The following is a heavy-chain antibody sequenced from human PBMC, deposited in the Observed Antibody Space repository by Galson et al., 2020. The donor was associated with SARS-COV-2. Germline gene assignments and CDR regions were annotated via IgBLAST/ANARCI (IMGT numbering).Heavy chain of an antibody. CDR3: ARATIGDGLLRGPFDH. CDR1: GDSLTTGNYY. Sequence: ASETLSLTCSVSGDSLTTGNYYWSWIRQTPGRGLEWIGYIYHTGSAHYNPSLSSRVLVSIDTSANQFSLKMRSVTVADTAVYYCARATIGDGLLRGPFDHWGQGSLVIVSS. CDR2: IYHTGSA. J-gene: IGHJ4*02. V-gene: IGHV4-30-4*01. D-gene: IGHD2-21*02.